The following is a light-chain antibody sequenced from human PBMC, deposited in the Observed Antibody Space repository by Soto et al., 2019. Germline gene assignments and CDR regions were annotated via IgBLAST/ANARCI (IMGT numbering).Light chain of an antibody. CDR3: RSYTSSSTRVV. CDR1: SSDVGGYNY. CDR2: DVS. Sequence: QSVLTQPVSVAGTPGQSITISCTGTSSDVGGYNYVSWYHQHPGQAPTLMIYDVSNRPSGVSNRFSGSKSGNTASLTISGLQAEDEADYYCRSYTSSSTRVVFGGGTKLTVL. V-gene: IGLV2-14*01. J-gene: IGLJ2*01.